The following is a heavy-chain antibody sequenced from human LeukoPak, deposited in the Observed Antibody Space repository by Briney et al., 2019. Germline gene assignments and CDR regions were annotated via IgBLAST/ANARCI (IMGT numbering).Heavy chain of an antibody. CDR1: GGTFSSYT. V-gene: IGHV1-69*04. J-gene: IGHJ5*02. CDR3: ARDLWCSSTSCYEGNWFDP. D-gene: IGHD2-2*01. Sequence: GASVKVSCKASGGTFSSYTISWVRQAPGQGLEWMGRIIPILGIANYAQKFQGRVTITADKSTSTAYMELSSLRSEDTAVYYCARDLWCSSTSCYEGNWFDPWGQGTLVTVSS. CDR2: IIPILGIA.